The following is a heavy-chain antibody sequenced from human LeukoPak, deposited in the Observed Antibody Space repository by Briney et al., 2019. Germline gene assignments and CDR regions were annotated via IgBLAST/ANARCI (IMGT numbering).Heavy chain of an antibody. Sequence: GGSLRLSCAASGFTFSSYWMHWVRQAPGKGLVWVSRINSDGSSTSYADSVKGRFTISRDNAKNSLYLEMNSLRAEDTAVYYCAGRGDYYGSAPFDYWGQGTLVTVSS. V-gene: IGHV3-74*01. D-gene: IGHD3-10*01. CDR3: AGRGDYYGSAPFDY. J-gene: IGHJ4*02. CDR1: GFTFSSYW. CDR2: INSDGSST.